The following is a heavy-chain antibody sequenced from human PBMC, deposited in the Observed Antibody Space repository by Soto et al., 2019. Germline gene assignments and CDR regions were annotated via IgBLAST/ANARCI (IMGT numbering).Heavy chain of an antibody. CDR1: GGSISDISYC. CDR2: MFYSDAN. D-gene: IGHD2-15*01. V-gene: IGHV4-39*01. Sequence: SETLSLTCTVSGGSISDISYCWGWMRPPPGKGLQWIGSMFYSDANYYNPSIKNRVTLSVDTSNKQFFLKLVSVTAPDTAVYYCAIHQSGSDWLDPWGQGTLVTVSS. J-gene: IGHJ5*02. CDR3: AIHQSGSDWLDP.